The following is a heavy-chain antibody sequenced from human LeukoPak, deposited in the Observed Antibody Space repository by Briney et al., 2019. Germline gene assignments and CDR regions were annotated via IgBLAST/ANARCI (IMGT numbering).Heavy chain of an antibody. D-gene: IGHD3-22*01. V-gene: IGHV3-21*01. CDR1: GFTFSGYS. J-gene: IGHJ4*02. CDR3: AREVSEGFDF. Sequence: GGSLRLSCTASGFTFSGYSMNWIRQAPGKGLEWVSSFGTRSTSVYHAGSVKGRFAVSRDNAKNSLYLQMNSLRAEDTALYYCAREVSEGFDFWGQGTLVTVSS. CDR2: FGTRSTSV.